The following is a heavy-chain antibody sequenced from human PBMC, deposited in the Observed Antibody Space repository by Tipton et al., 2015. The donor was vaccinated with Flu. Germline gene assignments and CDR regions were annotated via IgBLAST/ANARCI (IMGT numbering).Heavy chain of an antibody. CDR2: ITYKSGTV. J-gene: IGHJ4*02. D-gene: IGHD1-1*01. Sequence: SLRLSCAASGFTFDDYAMHWVRQAPGKGLEWVSSITYKSGTVGYADSVMGRFTISRDDAWDRLYLQMNSLRPEDTALYYCVKEGELDPWYYFDFWGQGTLVTVSS. CDR1: GFTFDDYA. V-gene: IGHV3-9*01. CDR3: VKEGELDPWYYFDF.